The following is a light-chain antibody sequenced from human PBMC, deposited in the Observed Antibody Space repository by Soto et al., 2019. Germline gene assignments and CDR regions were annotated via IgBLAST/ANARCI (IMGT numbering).Light chain of an antibody. CDR3: LPYNSGPRT. Sequence: DIQMTQSPSSLSASVGDRVTFTCRASRGITNHLAWYQQNPGKVPTLLIYGASTLESGVPSRFSGSGSETDFTLTISSLQPEDVATYFCLPYNSGPRTFGQGTKVEIK. J-gene: IGKJ1*01. CDR1: RGITNH. CDR2: GAS. V-gene: IGKV1-27*01.